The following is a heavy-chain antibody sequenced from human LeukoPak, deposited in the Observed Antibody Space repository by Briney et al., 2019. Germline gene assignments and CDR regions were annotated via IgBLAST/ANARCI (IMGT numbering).Heavy chain of an antibody. CDR2: ITADDGGT. V-gene: IGHV3-23*01. J-gene: IGHJ4*02. CDR1: GFSFGSSV. CDR3: VKEDHYGDYVQIDH. D-gene: IGHD4-17*01. Sequence: PEGSLRLSCAASGFSFGSSVMSWVRQAPGKGLEWVSAITADDGGTNHADPVKGRFTISRDNSKSTLYLQMNSLRAEDTAVYYCVKEDHYGDYVQIDHWGQGTLVTVSS.